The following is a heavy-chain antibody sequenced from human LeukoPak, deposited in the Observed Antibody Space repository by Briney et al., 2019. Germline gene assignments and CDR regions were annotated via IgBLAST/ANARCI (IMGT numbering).Heavy chain of an antibody. CDR3: ASLRQGLLFNLDY. CDR2: IIPIFGTA. Sequence: SVKVSCKASRGAFSTYAINWVRQAPGQGLEWMGGIIPIFGTANYAQKFQGRVTITADESTSTAYMELSSLRSEDTAVYYCASLRQGLLFNLDYWGQGTLVTVSS. V-gene: IGHV1-69*13. J-gene: IGHJ4*02. CDR1: RGAFSTYA. D-gene: IGHD3-10*01.